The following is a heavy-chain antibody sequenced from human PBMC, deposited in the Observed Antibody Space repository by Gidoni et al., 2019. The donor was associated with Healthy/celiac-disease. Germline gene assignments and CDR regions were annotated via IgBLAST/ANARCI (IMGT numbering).Heavy chain of an antibody. D-gene: IGHD1-26*01. Sequence: EVQLLESGGGLVQPGGSLRLSCAASGFTLSSYAMSWVRQAPGKGLEWVSAISGSSGSTYYADSVKGRFTISRDNSKNTLYLQMNSLRAEDTAVYYCANVGGSYYFVYWGQGTLVTVSA. CDR2: ISGSSGST. J-gene: IGHJ4*02. CDR1: GFTLSSYA. CDR3: ANVGGSYYFVY. V-gene: IGHV3-23*01.